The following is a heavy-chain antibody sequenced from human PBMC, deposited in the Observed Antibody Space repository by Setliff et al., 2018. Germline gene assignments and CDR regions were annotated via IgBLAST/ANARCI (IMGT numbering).Heavy chain of an antibody. CDR3: ARGADTVVAPYDAFDI. J-gene: IGHJ3*02. CDR1: GGSISSGSYY. D-gene: IGHD2-15*01. V-gene: IGHV4-61*02. CDR2: IFTSGST. Sequence: SETLSLTCTVSGGSISSGSYYWSWIRQPAGKGLEWIGSIFTSGSTNYNPSLKSRVTISVDTSKNQFSLKLTSVTAADTAVYYCARGADTVVAPYDAFDIWGQGTMVTVSS.